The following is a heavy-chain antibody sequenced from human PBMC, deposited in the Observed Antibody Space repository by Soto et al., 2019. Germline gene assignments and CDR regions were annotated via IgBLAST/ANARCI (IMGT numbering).Heavy chain of an antibody. CDR1: GYTFYSHS. CDR2: INADYGNT. CDR3: ARCIQGDYYYGMDV. J-gene: IGHJ6*02. Sequence: ASVKVSCKASGYTFYSHSISWVRQAPGQGLEWMGRINADYGNTQYAQKFRGRVTMTTDTSTTTVYMELTNLRSDDTAVYYCARCIQGDYYYGMDVWGQGSTVTVSS. D-gene: IGHD5-18*01. V-gene: IGHV1-18*01.